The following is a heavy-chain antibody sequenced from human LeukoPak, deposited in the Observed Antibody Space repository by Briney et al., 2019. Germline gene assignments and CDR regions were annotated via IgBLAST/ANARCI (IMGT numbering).Heavy chain of an antibody. CDR3: VRGVVPAAKFYFDY. D-gene: IGHD2-2*01. CDR2: IYYSGST. Sequence: SETLSLTCTVSGGSVSSGTYYWSWIRQPPGKGLEWIGDIYYSGSTNYKPSLKSRVTISVDTSKNQFSLKLSSVTAADTAVYYCVRGVVPAAKFYFDYWGQGTLVTVSS. CDR1: GGSVSSGTYY. V-gene: IGHV4-61*01. J-gene: IGHJ4*02.